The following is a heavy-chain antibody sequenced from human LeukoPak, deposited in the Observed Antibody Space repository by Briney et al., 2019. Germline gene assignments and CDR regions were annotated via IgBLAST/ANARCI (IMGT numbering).Heavy chain of an antibody. Sequence: SETLSLTCTVSGGSISSHYWSWIRQPPGKGLEWIGYIYYSGSTNYNPSLKSRVTISVDTSKNQFSLKLSSVTAADTAVYYCARDRTHYDILTGSSNYYMDVWGKGTTVTVSS. J-gene: IGHJ6*03. CDR1: GGSISSHY. V-gene: IGHV4-59*11. CDR2: IYYSGST. CDR3: ARDRTHYDILTGSSNYYMDV. D-gene: IGHD3-9*01.